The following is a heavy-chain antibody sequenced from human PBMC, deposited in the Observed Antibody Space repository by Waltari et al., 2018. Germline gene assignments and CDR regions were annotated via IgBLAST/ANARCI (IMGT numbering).Heavy chain of an antibody. V-gene: IGHV3-30*18. CDR1: GFTFSSYG. J-gene: IGHJ3*02. CDR3: AKGNGYCSSTSCYTAFDI. Sequence: QVQLVESGGGGVQPGRSVRLSCAASGFTFSSYGMHWVGQAPGKGVGWVAVIWYDGSNKYYADSGKGRFTRSRENSTNTLYLQRNSLRAEGKAMYYCAKGNGYCSSTSCYTAFDIWGQGTMVTVSS. D-gene: IGHD2-2*02. CDR2: IWYDGSNK.